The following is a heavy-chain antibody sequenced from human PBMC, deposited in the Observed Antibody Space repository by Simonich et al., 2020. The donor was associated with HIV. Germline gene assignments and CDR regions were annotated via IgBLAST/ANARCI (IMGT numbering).Heavy chain of an antibody. CDR2: MNPNSGNT. J-gene: IGHJ5*02. D-gene: IGHD4-17*01. Sequence: QVQLVQSGAEVKKPGASVKVSCKASGYTFTSYDIRWVRQATGQGLEGRGWMNPNSGNTDYAQKFQGRVTISRDTSISTAYMELSSLRSEDTAVYYCARALRWFDPWGQGTLVTVSS. V-gene: IGHV1-8*03. CDR1: GYTFTSYD. CDR3: ARALRWFDP.